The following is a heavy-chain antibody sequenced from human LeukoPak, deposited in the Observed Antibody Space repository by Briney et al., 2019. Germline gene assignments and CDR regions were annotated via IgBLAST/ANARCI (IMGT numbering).Heavy chain of an antibody. CDR1: GGSISSGGYS. V-gene: IGHV4-30-2*01. D-gene: IGHD2-2*03. CDR3: ARETLGYCSSTSCRYFDH. Sequence: SQTLSLTCAVSGGSISSGGYSWSWIRQPPGKGLEWIGYIYHSGSTYYNPSLKSRVTISVDRSKNQFSLKLSSVTAADTAVYYCARETLGYCSSTSCRYFDHWGQGTLVTVSS. CDR2: IYHSGST. J-gene: IGHJ4*02.